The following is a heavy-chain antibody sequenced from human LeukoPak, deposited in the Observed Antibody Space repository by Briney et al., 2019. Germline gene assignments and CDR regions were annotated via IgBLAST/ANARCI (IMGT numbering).Heavy chain of an antibody. V-gene: IGHV3-20*04. CDR3: GRGDSSGWYFDS. Sequence: GGSLRLSCGGSGFTFDDHGMCWVRQAPGKGLEWVSGISWNGGSTGYADSVKGRFTISRDNAKNSLYLQMSSLRVEDTALYYCGRGDSSGWYFDSWGQGTLVTVSS. CDR1: GFTFDDHG. J-gene: IGHJ4*02. CDR2: ISWNGGST. D-gene: IGHD6-19*01.